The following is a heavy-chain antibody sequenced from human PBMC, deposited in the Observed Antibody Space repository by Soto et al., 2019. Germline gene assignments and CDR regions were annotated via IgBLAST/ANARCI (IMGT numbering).Heavy chain of an antibody. Sequence: SVKVSCKASGYSFTDYHIHWVRQAPGQGLEWLGRINPKSGGTSTAQKFQGWVTMTTDTSISTASMELTRLTSDDTAIYYCARGDSTDCSNGVCSFFYNHDMDVWGPGTTVTVSS. V-gene: IGHV1-2*04. CDR3: ARGDSTDCSNGVCSFFYNHDMDV. CDR1: GYSFTDYH. D-gene: IGHD2-8*01. J-gene: IGHJ6*02. CDR2: INPKSGGT.